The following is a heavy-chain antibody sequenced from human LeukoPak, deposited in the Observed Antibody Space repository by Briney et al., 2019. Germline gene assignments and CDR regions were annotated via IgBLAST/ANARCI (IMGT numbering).Heavy chain of an antibody. CDR1: GYTFTSYY. D-gene: IGHD6-6*01. CDR2: INPSGGST. CDR3: ASRAAARYHFDY. Sequence: ASVKVSCKASGYTFTSYYMYWVRLAPGQGLEWMGIINPSGGSTSYAQKFQGRVTMTRDTSTSTVYMELSSLRSEDTAVYYCASRAAARYHFDYWGQGTLVTVSS. V-gene: IGHV1-46*01. J-gene: IGHJ4*02.